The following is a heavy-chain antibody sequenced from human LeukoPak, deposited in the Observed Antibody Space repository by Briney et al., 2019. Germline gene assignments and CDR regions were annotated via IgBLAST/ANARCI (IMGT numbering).Heavy chain of an antibody. CDR1: GFTFSSYG. CDR2: ISYDGSNK. D-gene: IGHD6-19*01. V-gene: IGHV3-30*18. J-gene: IGHJ4*02. CDR3: AKDGGYSSYHY. Sequence: GRSLRLSCAASGFTFSSYGMHWVRQAPGKGLEWVAVISYDGSNKYYADSVKGRFTISRDNSKNTLYLQMNSLRAEGTAVYYCAKDGGYSSYHYWGQGTLVTVSS.